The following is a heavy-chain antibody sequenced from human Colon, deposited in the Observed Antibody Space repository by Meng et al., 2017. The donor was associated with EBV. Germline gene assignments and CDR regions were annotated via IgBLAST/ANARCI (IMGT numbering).Heavy chain of an antibody. Sequence: QVQLQDAGPGPVKPSQTLSLTFTVSGGSVSSGGYYWTWIRQHPGKGLEWFGHIDYSWSTFYNPSLKRRVIISIDTSKNQFSLNLRSVTAADTAVYYCARVSSGWDYFDYWGQGTLVTVSS. CDR1: GGSVSSGGYY. D-gene: IGHD6-19*01. V-gene: IGHV4-31*03. CDR3: ARVSSGWDYFDY. J-gene: IGHJ4*02. CDR2: IDYSWST.